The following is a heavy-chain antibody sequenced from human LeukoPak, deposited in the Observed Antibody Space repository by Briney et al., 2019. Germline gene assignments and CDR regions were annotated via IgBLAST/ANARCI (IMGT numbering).Heavy chain of an antibody. D-gene: IGHD1-26*01. CDR1: GGSISSYY. Sequence: SETLSLTCTVSGGSISSYYWSWIRQPPGKGLEWIGYIYYISNTNYNPSLKSRVTMSVDPSKNQFSLKLNSVTAADTAVYYCARTQSQSGSYRYYFGYWGQGTLVTVSS. CDR3: ARTQSQSGSYRYYFGY. CDR2: IYYISNT. V-gene: IGHV4-59*01. J-gene: IGHJ4*02.